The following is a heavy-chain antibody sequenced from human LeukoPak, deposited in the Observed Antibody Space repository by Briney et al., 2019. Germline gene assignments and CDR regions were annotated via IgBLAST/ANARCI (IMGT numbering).Heavy chain of an antibody. D-gene: IGHD2-2*01. J-gene: IGHJ4*02. CDR1: GFTFSSYV. V-gene: IGHV3-23*01. CDR2: IGRSDGST. Sequence: GGSLRLSCAASGFTFSSYVMSWVRQAPGKGLEWVSSIGRSDGSTYYADSVKGRFTISRDNSKNTLFLQMNSLRDEDTAVYYCARRLVTAGITDFFDSWGQGTLVSVSS. CDR3: ARRLVTAGITDFFDS.